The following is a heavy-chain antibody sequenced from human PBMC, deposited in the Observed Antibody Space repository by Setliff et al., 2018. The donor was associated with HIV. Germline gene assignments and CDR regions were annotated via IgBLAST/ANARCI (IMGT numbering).Heavy chain of an antibody. J-gene: IGHJ4*02. CDR2: IPHNGGT. CDR3: ARYSTLTTNFDY. D-gene: IGHD4-17*01. CDR1: GYSIGSGSF. V-gene: IGHV4-38-2*01. Sequence: SETLSLTCAVSGYSIGSGSFWGWIRQPPGKGLEWIAAIPHNGGTYYNPDPSLTGRVTISLDTSKNQFSLKLAFVTAADTAVYYCARYSTLTTNFDYWGQGTLVTVSS.